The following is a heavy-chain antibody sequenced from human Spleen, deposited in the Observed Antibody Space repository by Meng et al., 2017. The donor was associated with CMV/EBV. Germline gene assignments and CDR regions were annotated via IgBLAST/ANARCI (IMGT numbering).Heavy chain of an antibody. J-gene: IGHJ3*02. CDR1: GFTFGRYA. Sequence: GGSLRLSCVASGFTFGRYAMHWVRQAPGKGLEWVSGISWNSGSIGYADSVKGRFTISRDNAKNSLYLQMNSLRAEDTALYYCAKDMGLNWGSGSGYDAFDIWGQGTMVTVSS. CDR3: AKDMGLNWGSGSGYDAFDI. CDR2: ISWNSGSI. V-gene: IGHV3-9*01. D-gene: IGHD7-27*01.